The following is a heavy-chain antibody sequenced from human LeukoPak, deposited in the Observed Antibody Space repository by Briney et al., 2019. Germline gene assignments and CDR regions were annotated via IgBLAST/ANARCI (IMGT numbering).Heavy chain of an antibody. D-gene: IGHD3-22*01. V-gene: IGHV3-30*04. CDR3: AGGPYYDSSGYLPNYYGMDV. CDR2: ISYDGSNK. J-gene: IGHJ6*02. CDR1: GFTFSSYA. Sequence: GGSLRLSCAASGFTFSSYAMHWVRQAPGKGLEWVAVISYDGSNKYYADPVKGRFTISRDNSKNTLYLQMNSLRAEDTAVYYCAGGPYYDSSGYLPNYYGMDVWGQGTTVTVSS.